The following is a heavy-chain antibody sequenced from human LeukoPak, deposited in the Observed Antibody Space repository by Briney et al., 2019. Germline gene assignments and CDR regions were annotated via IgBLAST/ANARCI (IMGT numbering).Heavy chain of an antibody. CDR3: ARARDYYDSSGYWGVSAFDI. V-gene: IGHV1-69*06. J-gene: IGHJ3*02. CDR2: IIPIFGTA. CDR1: GGTFSSYA. D-gene: IGHD3-22*01. Sequence: SVKVSCKASGGTFSSYAISWVRQAPGQGLEWMGGIIPIFGTANYAQKFQGRVTITADKSTSTAYMELSSLRSEDTAVYYCARARDYYDSSGYWGVSAFDIWGQGTMVTVSS.